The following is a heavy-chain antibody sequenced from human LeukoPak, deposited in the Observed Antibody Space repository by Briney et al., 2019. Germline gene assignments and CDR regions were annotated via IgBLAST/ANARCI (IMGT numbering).Heavy chain of an antibody. CDR3: ARDHYDSSGYYSGFDY. Sequence: GGSLRLSCAASGFTFSSYAMHWVRQAPGKGLEWVAVISYDGSNKYYADSVKGRFTISRDNSKNTLYLQMNSLRAEDTAVYYCARDHYDSSGYYSGFDYWGQGTLVTVSS. V-gene: IGHV3-30*14. CDR2: ISYDGSNK. CDR1: GFTFSSYA. J-gene: IGHJ4*02. D-gene: IGHD3-22*01.